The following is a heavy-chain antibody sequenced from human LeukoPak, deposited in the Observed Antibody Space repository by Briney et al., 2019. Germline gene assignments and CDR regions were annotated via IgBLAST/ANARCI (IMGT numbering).Heavy chain of an antibody. D-gene: IGHD3-22*01. Sequence: PSETLSLTCTVSFGSIASSNYNWGWIRQPPGKGLEWIGSVYYTGNTYYNPSLKSRVTISVDTSKNQFSLKLSSVTAADTAVYYCARGQTSYYYDSSGYYPKYFQHWGQGTLVTVSS. CDR1: FGSIASSNYN. CDR3: ARGQTSYYYDSSGYYPKYFQH. J-gene: IGHJ1*01. CDR2: VYYTGNT. V-gene: IGHV4-39*07.